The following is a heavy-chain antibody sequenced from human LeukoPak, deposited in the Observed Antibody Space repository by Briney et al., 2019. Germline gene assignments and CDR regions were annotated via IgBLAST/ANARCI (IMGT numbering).Heavy chain of an antibody. CDR2: ISYSGSTI. J-gene: IGHJ4*02. V-gene: IGHV3-11*04. Sequence: GGSLRLSCAASGFTFNDYYMSWIRQAPGKGLEWVSYISYSGSTIYYADSVKGRFTISRDNAKNSLYLHMNSLRAEDTAVYYCAREGGSQYYFDSWGQGTLVTVSS. D-gene: IGHD1-26*01. CDR3: AREGGSQYYFDS. CDR1: GFTFNDYY.